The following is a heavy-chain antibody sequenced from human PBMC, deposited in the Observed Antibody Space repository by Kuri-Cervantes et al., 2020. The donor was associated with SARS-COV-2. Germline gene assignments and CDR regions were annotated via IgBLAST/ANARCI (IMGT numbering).Heavy chain of an antibody. CDR2: ISYDGRNK. CDR3: AKELSRDVVVVPVYHYYYGMDV. Sequence: GGSLRLSCEASGFTFSRYGMHWVRQAPGKGLEWVAVISYDGRNKYYADSVKGRFTISRDNSKNTLYLQMNSLRAEDTAVYYCAKELSRDVVVVPVYHYYYGMDVWGQGTTVTVSS. J-gene: IGHJ6*02. CDR1: GFTFSRYG. V-gene: IGHV3-30*18. D-gene: IGHD2-2*01.